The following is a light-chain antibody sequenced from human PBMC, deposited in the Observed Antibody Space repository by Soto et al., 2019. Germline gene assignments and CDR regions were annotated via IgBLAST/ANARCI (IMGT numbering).Light chain of an antibody. V-gene: IGKV1-5*03. CDR1: ESISSW. CDR2: QAS. J-gene: IGKJ5*01. CDR3: QQYKTHFPIT. Sequence: DIQMTQSRATLSASVGDRVTITCRASESISSWLAWYQQKPGKAPKLLIYQASALEGGVPSRFSGSGSGTEFTLTNSSLQPDDFATYYCQQYKTHFPITFGQGTLLEIK.